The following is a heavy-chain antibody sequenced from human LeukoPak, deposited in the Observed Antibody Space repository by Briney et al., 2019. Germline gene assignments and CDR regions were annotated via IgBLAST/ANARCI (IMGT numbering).Heavy chain of an antibody. Sequence: RRSLRLSCAGSGFTFTTFWMHWVRQAPGKGPVWVARINVVGTTTTYADSVEGRFTISRDENTLYLQMNHLRVDDKAVYYCTRGGEEPFDYWGQGTLVTVSP. D-gene: IGHD3-10*01. V-gene: IGHV3-74*01. CDR3: TRGGEEPFDY. CDR2: INVVGTTT. CDR1: GFTFTTFW. J-gene: IGHJ4*02.